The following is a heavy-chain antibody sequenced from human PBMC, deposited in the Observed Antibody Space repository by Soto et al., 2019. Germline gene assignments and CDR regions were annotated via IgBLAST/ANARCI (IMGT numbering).Heavy chain of an antibody. CDR3: ARLKDSSGYSTLYYYYGMDV. V-gene: IGHV3-48*03. J-gene: IGHJ6*02. CDR1: GFTFSSYE. D-gene: IGHD3-22*01. CDR2: ISSSGSTI. Sequence: EVQLVESGGGLVQPGGSLRLSCAASGFTFSSYEMNWVRQAPGKGLEWVSYISSSGSTIYYADSVKGRFTISRDNAKNSLYLQMNSLRAEDTAVYYCARLKDSSGYSTLYYYYGMDVWGQGTTVTVSS.